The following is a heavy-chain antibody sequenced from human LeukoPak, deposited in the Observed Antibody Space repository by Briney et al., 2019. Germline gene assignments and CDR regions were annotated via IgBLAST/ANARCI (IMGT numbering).Heavy chain of an antibody. D-gene: IGHD1-20*01. CDR2: ITSSGNSQ. CDR1: GFNFNSYT. CDR3: ARHRYYFDY. J-gene: IGHJ4*02. V-gene: IGHV3-21*01. Sequence: GGSLRLSCAASGFNFNSYTMNWVRQPPGKGLEWVSSITSSGNSQDYIDSVKGRFAISRDNTKNSLFLQMNNLRAEDTAIYFCARHRYYFDYWGQGALVTASS.